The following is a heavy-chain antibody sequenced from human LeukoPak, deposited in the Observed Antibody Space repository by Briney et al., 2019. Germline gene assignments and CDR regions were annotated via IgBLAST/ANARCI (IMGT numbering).Heavy chain of an antibody. J-gene: IGHJ4*02. V-gene: IGHV3-48*01. D-gene: IGHD6-19*01. CDR2: ISSSSSTI. CDR1: GFTFSSYS. Sequence: GGSLRLSCAASGFTFSSYSMNWVRQAPGKGLEWVSYISSSSSTIYYADSVKGRFTISRDNAKNSLYLQMNSLRAEDTAVYYCARDLIAVAGSGFDYWGQGTLVTVSS. CDR3: ARDLIAVAGSGFDY.